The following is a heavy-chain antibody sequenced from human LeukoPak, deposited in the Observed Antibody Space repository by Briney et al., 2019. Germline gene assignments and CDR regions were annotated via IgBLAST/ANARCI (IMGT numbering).Heavy chain of an antibody. J-gene: IGHJ4*02. CDR3: TTDLGSSIRTVN. CDR2: ISGSGDYP. D-gene: IGHD1-1*01. CDR1: GFSFGRYV. Sequence: PGGSLRLSCAASGFSFGRYVMSWVRQAPGKGLEWVSAISGSGDYPYYADSVKGRFTISRDNFKNTLYLQMNSLKTEDTAVYYCTTDLGSSIRTVNWGQGALVTVSS. V-gene: IGHV3-23*01.